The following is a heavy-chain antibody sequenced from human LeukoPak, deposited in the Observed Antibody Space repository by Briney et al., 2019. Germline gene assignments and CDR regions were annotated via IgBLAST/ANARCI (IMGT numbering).Heavy chain of an antibody. CDR3: ARDGGWYQLLWWFDP. Sequence: GASVKVSCKASGYTFTSYGISWVRQAPGQGLEWMGWISAYNGNTNYAQKLQGRVTMTTDTSTSTAYMEVSRLRFDDTAVYYCARDGGWYQLLWWFDPWGQGTLVTVSS. J-gene: IGHJ5*02. CDR1: GYTFTSYG. V-gene: IGHV1-18*01. CDR2: ISAYNGNT. D-gene: IGHD2-2*01.